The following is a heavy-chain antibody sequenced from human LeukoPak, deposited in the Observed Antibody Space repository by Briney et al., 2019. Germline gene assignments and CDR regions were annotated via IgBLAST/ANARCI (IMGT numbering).Heavy chain of an antibody. CDR2: INHSGST. Sequence: PSETLSLTCTVSGGSISSYYWSWIRQPPGKGLEWIGEINHSGSTNYNPSLKSRVTISVDTSKNQFSLKLSSVTAADTAVYYCARGIAVDTAMVHYFDYWGQGTLVTVSS. D-gene: IGHD5-18*01. CDR3: ARGIAVDTAMVHYFDY. J-gene: IGHJ4*02. CDR1: GGSISSYY. V-gene: IGHV4-34*01.